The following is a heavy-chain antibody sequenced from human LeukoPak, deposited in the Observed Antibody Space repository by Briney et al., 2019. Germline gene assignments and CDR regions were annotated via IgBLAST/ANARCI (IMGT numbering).Heavy chain of an antibody. J-gene: IGHJ5*02. CDR2: NSGSGGST. Sequence: GGSLRLSCAASGFTFSSYAMSWVRQAPGKGLEWVSTNSGSGGSTYYADSVKGRFTISRDNSKNTLYLQMNSLRAEDTAVYYCAKESLILRFLEWLQGNWFDPWGQGTLVTVSS. D-gene: IGHD3-3*01. V-gene: IGHV3-23*01. CDR3: AKESLILRFLEWLQGNWFDP. CDR1: GFTFSSYA.